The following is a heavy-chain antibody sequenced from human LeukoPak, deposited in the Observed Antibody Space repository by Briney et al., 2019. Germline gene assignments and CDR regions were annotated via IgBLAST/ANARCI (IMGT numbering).Heavy chain of an antibody. CDR1: GYSFTSYW. CDR2: IYPDDSDI. D-gene: IGHD3-10*01. CDR3: ARVAKYYYGSGSYRPHYFDY. J-gene: IGHJ4*02. Sequence: SXKIXCEGAGYSFTSYWIAWVRQMPEKGLEWMGIIYPDDSDIRYSPSFQGQVTISADKSISTAYLQWSNLKASDTAMYYCARVAKYYYGSGSYRPHYFDYWGQGTLVTVSS. V-gene: IGHV5-51*01.